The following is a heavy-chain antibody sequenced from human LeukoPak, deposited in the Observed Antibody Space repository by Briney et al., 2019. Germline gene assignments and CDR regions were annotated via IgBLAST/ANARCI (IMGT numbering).Heavy chain of an antibody. Sequence: PGGSLRLSCAGSGFSFSYQGMTWVRQAPGKGLEWVSSISSSSSYIYYADSVKGRFTISRDNAKNSLYLQMNSLRAEDTAVYYCAKAGGRMVRGVPSDYWGQGTLVTVSS. CDR1: GFSFSYQG. J-gene: IGHJ4*02. CDR3: AKAGGRMVRGVPSDY. D-gene: IGHD3-10*01. CDR2: ISSSSSYI. V-gene: IGHV3-21*01.